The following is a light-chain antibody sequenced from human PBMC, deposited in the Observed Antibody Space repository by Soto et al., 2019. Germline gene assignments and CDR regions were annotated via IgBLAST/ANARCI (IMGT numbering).Light chain of an antibody. CDR2: WTS. CDR1: QSLLYKSNNKNS. Sequence: DIVMTQSPDSLPVSLGERATINCKSSQSLLYKSNNKNSLAWYQQKPGQPPQLLLYWTSTRESGVPDRFTGSASETDFTLTSNSLQAEDATVFFCGTYYDIPDTFGQRTKLEIK. V-gene: IGKV4-1*01. J-gene: IGKJ2*01. CDR3: GTYYDIPDT.